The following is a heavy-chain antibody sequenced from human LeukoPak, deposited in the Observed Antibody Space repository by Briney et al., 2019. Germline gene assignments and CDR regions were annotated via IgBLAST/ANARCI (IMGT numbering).Heavy chain of an antibody. Sequence: SETLSPTCTVSGGSINTYYWSWIRQPPGKGLEWIAYIYYSGSTNYNPSLKSRVTISVDTSKNQFSLKLSSVTAADTAVYYCARGIAAAGRRFDYWGQGTLVTVSS. J-gene: IGHJ4*02. V-gene: IGHV4-59*01. CDR1: GGSINTYY. CDR2: IYYSGST. CDR3: ARGIAAAGRRFDY. D-gene: IGHD6-13*01.